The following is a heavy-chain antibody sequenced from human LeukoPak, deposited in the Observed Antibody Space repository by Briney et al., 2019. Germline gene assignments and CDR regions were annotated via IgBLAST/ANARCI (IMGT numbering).Heavy chain of an antibody. CDR1: GFTFSSYA. CDR3: ARDRYGSGSSMIDY. J-gene: IGHJ4*02. CDR2: ISSSSSTI. Sequence: PGGSLRLSCAASGFTFSSYAMSWVRQAPGKGLEWVSYISSSSSTIYYADSVKGRFTISRDNAKNSLYLQMNSLRAEDTAVYYCARDRYGSGSSMIDYWGQGTLVTVSS. D-gene: IGHD3-10*01. V-gene: IGHV3-48*01.